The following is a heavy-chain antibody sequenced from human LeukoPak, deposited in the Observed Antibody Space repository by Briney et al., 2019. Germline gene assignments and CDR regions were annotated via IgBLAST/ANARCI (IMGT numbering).Heavy chain of an antibody. CDR2: IYYSGST. J-gene: IGHJ4*02. V-gene: IGHV4-39*07. CDR1: GSSISSYY. Sequence: PSETLSLTCTVSGSSISSYYWGWIRQPPGKGLEWIGSIYYSGSTYYNPSLKSRVTISVDTSKDQFSLKLSSVTAADTAVYYCARVSYEMTTVTTGGKFDYWGQGTLVTVSS. CDR3: ARVSYEMTTVTTGGKFDY. D-gene: IGHD4-17*01.